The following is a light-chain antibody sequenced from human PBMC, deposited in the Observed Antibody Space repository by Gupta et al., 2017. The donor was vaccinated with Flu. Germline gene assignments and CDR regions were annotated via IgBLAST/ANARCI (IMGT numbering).Light chain of an antibody. V-gene: IGLV1-51*02. CDR3: ATWDNILSAVV. Sequence: SVLPQPPSMSAASGQRVTISCSGSDPNIANNYVSWYQHVPGAAPKLLIYENDKRPSGIPDRFSGSKSYTSATLDIPGLQTGDEADYYCATWDNILSAVVFGGGTKVTVL. CDR1: DPNIANNY. CDR2: END. J-gene: IGLJ2*01.